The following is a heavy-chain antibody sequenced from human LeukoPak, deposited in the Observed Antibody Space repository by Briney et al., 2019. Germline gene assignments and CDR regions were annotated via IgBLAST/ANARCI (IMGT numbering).Heavy chain of an antibody. CDR2: IYYSGST. Sequence: SETLSLTCTVSGGSISSYYWSWIRQPPGKGLEWIGYIYYSGSTYYNPSLKSRVTISVDTSKNQFSLKLSSVTAADTAVYYCARPVTAVPYLDCWGQGTLVTVSS. V-gene: IGHV4-59*08. D-gene: IGHD6-19*01. J-gene: IGHJ4*02. CDR3: ARPVTAVPYLDC. CDR1: GGSISSYY.